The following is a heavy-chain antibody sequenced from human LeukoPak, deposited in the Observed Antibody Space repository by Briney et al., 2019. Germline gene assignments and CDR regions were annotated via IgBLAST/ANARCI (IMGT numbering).Heavy chain of an antibody. CDR1: GGSISSGGYY. D-gene: IGHD2-2*01. CDR2: IYYSGST. CDR3: ARDNRQYCSSTSCFNYYYYYMDV. J-gene: IGHJ6*03. Sequence: SETLSLTCPVSGGSISSGGYYWSWIRQHPGKGLEWIGYIYYSGSTYYNPSLKSRVTISVDTSKNQFSLKLSTVTAADTAVYYCARDNRQYCSSTSCFNYYYYYMDVWGKGTTVTVSS. V-gene: IGHV4-31*03.